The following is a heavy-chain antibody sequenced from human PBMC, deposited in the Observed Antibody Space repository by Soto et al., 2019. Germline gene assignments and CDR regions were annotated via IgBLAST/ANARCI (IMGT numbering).Heavy chain of an antibody. D-gene: IGHD2-2*01. J-gene: IGHJ4*02. Sequence: SETLSLTCTVSGGSISSGDYYWSWIRQPPGKGLEWIGYIYYSGSTYYNPSLKSRVTISVDTSKNQFSLKLSSVTAADTAVYYCARVVPAAMLADYWGQGTLVTIS. CDR1: GGSISSGDYY. CDR3: ARVVPAAMLADY. CDR2: IYYSGST. V-gene: IGHV4-30-4*01.